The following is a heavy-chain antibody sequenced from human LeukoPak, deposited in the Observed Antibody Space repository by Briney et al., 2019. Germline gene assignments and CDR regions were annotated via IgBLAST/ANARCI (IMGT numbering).Heavy chain of an antibody. D-gene: IGHD5-18*01. J-gene: IGHJ4*02. CDR2: ISGSGGST. CDR1: GFTFSSYG. Sequence: GGSLRLSCAASGFTFSSYGRSWVRQAPGKGLEWVSAISGSGGSTYYADSVKGRFTISRDNSKKTLYLQMNSLRAEDTDVYYCVRSMNGRYGFFDYWGQGILVTVSS. V-gene: IGHV3-23*01. CDR3: VRSMNGRYGFFDY.